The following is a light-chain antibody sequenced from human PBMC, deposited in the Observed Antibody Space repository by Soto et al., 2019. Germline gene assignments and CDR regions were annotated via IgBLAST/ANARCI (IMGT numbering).Light chain of an antibody. Sequence: GDRVTITCRSSQSIGYWLAWYQQKPGKAPNLLIYAASSLETGVPSRFSGSGSVTEFTLSISSLQPDDSASYYRQKYETPSRTFGPGTKE. CDR2: AAS. CDR1: QSIGYW. J-gene: IGKJ1*01. CDR3: QKYETPSRT. V-gene: IGKV1-5*01.